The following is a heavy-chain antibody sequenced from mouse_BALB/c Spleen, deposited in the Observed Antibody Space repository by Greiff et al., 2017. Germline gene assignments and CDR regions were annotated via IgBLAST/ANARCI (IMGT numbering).Heavy chain of an antibody. CDR3: AICLDYGYSWAMDY. CDR1: GYTFSSYW. CDR2: ILPGSGST. D-gene: IGHD1-2*01. J-gene: IGHJ4*01. V-gene: IGHV1-9*01. Sequence: VQLQQSGAELMKPGASVKISCKATGYTFSSYWIEWVKQRPGHGLEWIGEILPGSGSTTYNEKFKGKATFTADTSSNTAYMQLSSLTSEDSAVYYCAICLDYGYSWAMDYWGQGTSVTVSS.